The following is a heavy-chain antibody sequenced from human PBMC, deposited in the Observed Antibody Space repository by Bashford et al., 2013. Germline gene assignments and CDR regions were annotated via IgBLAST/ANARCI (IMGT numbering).Heavy chain of an antibody. CDR2: IIPIFGTA. Sequence: SVKVSCKASGGTFSSYAISWVRQAPGQGLEWMGGIIPIFGTANYAQKFQGRVTITADESTSTAYMELSSLRSEDTAVYYCARGLNLLGYALDVWGQGTTVTVSS. CDR1: GGTFSSYA. V-gene: IGHV1-69*13. J-gene: IGHJ6*02. CDR3: ARGLNLLGYALDV.